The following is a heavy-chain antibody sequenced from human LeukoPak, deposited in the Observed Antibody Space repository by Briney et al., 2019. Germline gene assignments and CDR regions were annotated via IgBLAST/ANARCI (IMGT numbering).Heavy chain of an antibody. CDR3: ARLRGYSYDSYYFDY. Sequence: PSETLSLTCTVSGGSISTYFWTWIRQPPGKGLEWIGNIYYGGSTNYRPSLKSRATISVGTSRNQFSLKLSSVTAADTAVYFCARLRGYSYDSYYFDYWGQGTLVTVSS. CDR1: GGSISTYF. V-gene: IGHV4-59*08. D-gene: IGHD5-18*01. J-gene: IGHJ4*02. CDR2: IYYGGST.